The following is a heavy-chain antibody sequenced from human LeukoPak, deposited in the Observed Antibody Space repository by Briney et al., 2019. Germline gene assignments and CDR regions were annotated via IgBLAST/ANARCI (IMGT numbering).Heavy chain of an antibody. CDR2: INHSGST. V-gene: IGHV4-34*01. D-gene: IGHD5-12*01. J-gene: IGHJ4*02. CDR3: ARGLYSGYADY. Sequence: GSLRLSCAASGFTFSSYSMNWIRQPPGKGLEWIGEINHSGSTNYNPSLKSRVTISVDTSKNQFSLKLSSVTAADTAVYYCARGLYSGYADYWGQGTLVTVSS. CDR1: GFTFSSYS.